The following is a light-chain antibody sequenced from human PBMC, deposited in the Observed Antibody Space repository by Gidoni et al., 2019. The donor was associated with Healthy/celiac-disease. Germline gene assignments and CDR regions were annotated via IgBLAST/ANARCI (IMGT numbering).Light chain of an antibody. CDR1: QDISNY. V-gene: IGKV1-33*01. CDR3: QQYDNLPPYT. Sequence: DIKMTQSLSTLSASVGDRVTITCQASQDISNYLNWYQQKPGKAPRLLIYDASNLETGVPSRFSGSGSGTDFTFTISSLQPEDIATYYCQQYDNLPPYTFGQGTKLEIK. J-gene: IGKJ2*01. CDR2: DAS.